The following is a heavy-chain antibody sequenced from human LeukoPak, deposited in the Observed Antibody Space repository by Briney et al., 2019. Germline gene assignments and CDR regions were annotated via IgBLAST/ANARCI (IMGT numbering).Heavy chain of an antibody. CDR2: IDPSGGSA. V-gene: IGHV1-46*03. Sequence: ASVKVSCKASGYTFTTYYMHWVRQAPGQGLEWMGVIDPSGGSATCAQKFQGRVTMTRDTSTRTVYMELNSLRSEDTAVYYCARRVYCSSASCYHYSYYMDVWGKGTTVTVSS. CDR1: GYTFTTYY. D-gene: IGHD2-2*01. CDR3: ARRVYCSSASCYHYSYYMDV. J-gene: IGHJ6*03.